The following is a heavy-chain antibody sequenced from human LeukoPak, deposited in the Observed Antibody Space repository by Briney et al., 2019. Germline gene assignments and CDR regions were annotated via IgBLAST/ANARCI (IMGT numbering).Heavy chain of an antibody. CDR3: AREKIAAFDY. D-gene: IGHD6-13*01. V-gene: IGHV3-48*04. CDR2: ISSSSSTI. CDR1: GFTFRNYS. J-gene: IGHJ4*02. Sequence: GGSLRLSCAASGFTFRNYSMNWVRQAPGKGLEWVSYISSSSSTIYYADSVKGRFTISRDNAKNSLYLQMNSLRAEDTAVYYCAREKIAAFDYWGQGTLVTVSS.